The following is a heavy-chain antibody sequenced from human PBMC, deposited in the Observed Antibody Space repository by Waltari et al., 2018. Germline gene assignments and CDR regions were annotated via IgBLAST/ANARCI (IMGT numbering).Heavy chain of an antibody. Sequence: VQLVQSGAEVQKPGSSVKVSCKASGYTFTGYYMHSVRQAPGQGLEWMGWINPNSGGTNYAQKFQGRVTMTRDTSISTAYMELSRLRSDDTAVYYCARVRGSGWHIDYWGQGTLVTVSS. D-gene: IGHD6-19*01. V-gene: IGHV1-2*02. CDR2: INPNSGGT. J-gene: IGHJ4*02. CDR1: GYTFTGYY. CDR3: ARVRGSGWHIDY.